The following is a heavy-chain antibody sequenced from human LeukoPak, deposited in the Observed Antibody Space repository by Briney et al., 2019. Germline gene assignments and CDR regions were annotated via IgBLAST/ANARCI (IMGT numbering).Heavy chain of an antibody. V-gene: IGHV3-23*01. CDR3: AKGQRAYCGGDCYSGY. Sequence: GGSLRLSCEASGFTFHNYAMAWVRQAPGKGLEYVSSIGASGDNIYYGGSVKGRFTISRDNSKNTLYLQMNSLRAEDTAVYYCAKGQRAYCGGDCYSGYWGQGTLVTVSS. J-gene: IGHJ4*02. D-gene: IGHD2-21*02. CDR1: GFTFHNYA. CDR2: IGASGDNI.